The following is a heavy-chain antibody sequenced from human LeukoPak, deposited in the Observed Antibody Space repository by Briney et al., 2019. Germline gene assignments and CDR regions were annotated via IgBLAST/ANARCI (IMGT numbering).Heavy chain of an antibody. CDR3: AKAPHSSGYHPFDY. CDR1: GFTFSTYA. CDR2: ISGSGGST. D-gene: IGHD3-22*01. V-gene: IGHV3-23*01. Sequence: PGGSLRLSCAASGFTFSTYAMSWVRQAPGKGLEWVSAISGSGGSTYDADSVKGRFTISRDNSKNTLYLQMNSLRAEDTAVYYCAKAPHSSGYHPFDYWGQGTLVTVSS. J-gene: IGHJ4*02.